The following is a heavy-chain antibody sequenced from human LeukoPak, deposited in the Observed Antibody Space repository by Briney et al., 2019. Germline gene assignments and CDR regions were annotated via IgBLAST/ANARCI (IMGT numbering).Heavy chain of an antibody. D-gene: IGHD1-14*01. V-gene: IGHV3-48*01. CDR3: AREVGMALPEYHYYGMDV. Sequence: PGGSLRLSCAASGFTFSSYSMNWVRQAPGKGLEWVSYISSSSSTIYYADSVKGRFTISRDNAKNSLYLQMNSLRAEDTAVYYCAREVGMALPEYHYYGMDVWGQGTTVTVSS. CDR1: GFTFSSYS. J-gene: IGHJ6*02. CDR2: ISSSSSTI.